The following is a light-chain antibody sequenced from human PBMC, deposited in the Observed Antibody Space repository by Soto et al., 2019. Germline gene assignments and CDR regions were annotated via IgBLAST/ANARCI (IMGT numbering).Light chain of an antibody. CDR1: QTISTY. V-gene: IGKV1-39*01. CDR2: GTS. CDR3: QQSSITPLT. Sequence: DVQMTQSPSSLSASVGDRVVITCRASQTISTYLNWYRQKPGKAPELLICGTSNLESGVPSRFSGSGSGTEFTLTISSLRPDDFATYFCQQSSITPLTFGGGTKVEIK. J-gene: IGKJ4*01.